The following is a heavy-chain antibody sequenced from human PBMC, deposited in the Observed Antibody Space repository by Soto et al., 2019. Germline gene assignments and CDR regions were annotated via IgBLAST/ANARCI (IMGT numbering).Heavy chain of an antibody. CDR3: ARVFMTTVTTTARGPMNWFDP. CDR1: GFTFSSYS. J-gene: IGHJ5*02. Sequence: GGSLRLSCAASGFTFSSYSMNWVRQAPGKGLEWVSSISSSSSYIYYADSVKGRFTISGDNAKNSLYLQMNSLRAEDTAVYYCARVFMTTVTTTARGPMNWFDPWGQGTLVTVSS. V-gene: IGHV3-21*01. D-gene: IGHD4-17*01. CDR2: ISSSSSYI.